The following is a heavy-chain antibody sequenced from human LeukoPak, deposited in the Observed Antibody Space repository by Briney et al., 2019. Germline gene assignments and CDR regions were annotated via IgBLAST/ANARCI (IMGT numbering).Heavy chain of an antibody. J-gene: IGHJ4*02. V-gene: IGHV3-48*01. CDR1: GFTFSTYS. CDR2: ISSSSSTI. D-gene: IGHD2-21*02. Sequence: GGSLRLSCAASGFTFSTYSMNWVRQAPGKGLEWVSYISSSSSTIYYADSVKGRFTISRDNAKNSLYLQMNSLRAEDTAVYYCARDDPPLGGVVVTAIPYWGQGTLVTVSS. CDR3: ARDDPPLGGVVVTAIPY.